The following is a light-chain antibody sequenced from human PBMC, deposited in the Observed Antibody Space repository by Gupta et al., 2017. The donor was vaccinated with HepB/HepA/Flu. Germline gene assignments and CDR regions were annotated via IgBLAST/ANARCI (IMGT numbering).Light chain of an antibody. CDR2: GAS. V-gene: IGKV3-15*01. Sequence: EIVMTQSPATLSVSPGERATLSCRASQSVSSNLAWYQQKPGQAPRLLIYGASTRATGIPARFSGSGSRTEFTLTISRLQSEDFAVYYCQQYNNWTPLTFGGGTKVESK. J-gene: IGKJ4*01. CDR3: QQYNNWTPLT. CDR1: QSVSSN.